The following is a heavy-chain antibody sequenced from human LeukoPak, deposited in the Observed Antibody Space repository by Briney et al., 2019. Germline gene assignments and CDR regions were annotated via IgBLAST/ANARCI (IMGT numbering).Heavy chain of an antibody. CDR2: IRYDGSNK. D-gene: IGHD3-3*01. V-gene: IGHV3-30*02. CDR1: GFTFSSYG. J-gene: IGHJ6*03. Sequence: GGSLRLSCAASGFTFSSYGMHWVRQAPGKGLEWVAFIRYDGSNKYYADSVKGRFTISRDNSKNTLYLQMNSLRAEDTAVYYCAKALTNYYHYYMDVWGKGTTVTVSS. CDR3: AKALTNYYHYYMDV.